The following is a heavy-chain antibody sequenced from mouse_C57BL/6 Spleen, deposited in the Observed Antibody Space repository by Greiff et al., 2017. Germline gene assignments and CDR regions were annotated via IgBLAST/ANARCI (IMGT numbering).Heavy chain of an antibody. V-gene: IGHV5-6*01. D-gene: IGHD4-1*01. J-gene: IGHJ3*01. Sequence: EVKLMESGGDLVKPGGSLKLSCAVSGFTFSSYGMSWVRQTPDKRLEWVATISSGGSYTYYPDSVKGRFTISRDNAKNTLYLQMSSLKSEDTAMYYCASLTGTRAYWGQGTLVTVSA. CDR3: ASLTGTRAY. CDR1: GFTFSSYG. CDR2: ISSGGSYT.